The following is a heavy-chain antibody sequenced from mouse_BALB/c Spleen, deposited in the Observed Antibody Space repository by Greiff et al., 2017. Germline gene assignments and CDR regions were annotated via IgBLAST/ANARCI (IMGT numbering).Heavy chain of an antibody. CDR3: ARYRGDYYGSSYWYFDV. D-gene: IGHD1-1*01. CDR2: ISYSGST. CDR1: GDSITSGY. V-gene: IGHV3-8*02. Sequence: VQLQQSGPSLVKPSQTLSLTCSVTGDSITSGYWNWIRKFPGNKLEYMGYISYSGSTYYNPSLKSRISITRDTSKNQYYLQLNSVTTEDTATYYCARYRGDYYGSSYWYFDVWGAGTTVTVSS. J-gene: IGHJ1*01.